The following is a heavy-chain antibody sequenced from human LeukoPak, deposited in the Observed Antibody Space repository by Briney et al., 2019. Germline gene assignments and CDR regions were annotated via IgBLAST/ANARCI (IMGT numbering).Heavy chain of an antibody. Sequence: GGSLRLSCAASGFTFSSYAMSWVRQAPGKGLEWVSAISGSGGSTYYADSVKGRFTISRDNSKNTLYLQMNSLRAEDTAVYYCAKVGDILRYFDWLLFFDYWGQGTLVSVSS. D-gene: IGHD3-9*01. CDR2: ISGSGGST. V-gene: IGHV3-23*01. CDR1: GFTFSSYA. J-gene: IGHJ4*02. CDR3: AKVGDILRYFDWLLFFDY.